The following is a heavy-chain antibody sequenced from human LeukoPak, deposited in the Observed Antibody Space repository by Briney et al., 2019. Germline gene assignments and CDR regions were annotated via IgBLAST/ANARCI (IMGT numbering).Heavy chain of an antibody. Sequence: PSETLSLTCAVSGGSISSSNWWTWVRQPPGKGLEWIGEIYHSGSTNYKPSLKSRVSISVDKSKNQFFLKVSSVTAADTAVYYCARHRVKYYDYVWGSYRQESSGNYFDYWGQGTLVTVSS. D-gene: IGHD3-16*02. CDR3: ARHRVKYYDYVWGSYRQESSGNYFDY. CDR2: IYHSGST. V-gene: IGHV4-4*02. J-gene: IGHJ4*02. CDR1: GGSISSSNW.